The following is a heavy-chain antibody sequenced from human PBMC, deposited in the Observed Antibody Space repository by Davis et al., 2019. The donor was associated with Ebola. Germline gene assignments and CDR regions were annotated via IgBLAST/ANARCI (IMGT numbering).Heavy chain of an antibody. CDR1: GGTFSSYA. CDR3: ASLGTHCSGGSCYDYYYYAMDV. V-gene: IGHV1-69*13. Sequence: SVKVSCKASGGTFSSYAISWVRQAPGQGLEWMGGIIPIFGTANYAQKFQGRVTIIADESTSTAYMELSSLISEDTAVYYCASLGTHCSGGSCYDYYYYAMDVWGQGTTVTVSS. CDR2: IIPIFGTA. D-gene: IGHD2-15*01. J-gene: IGHJ6*02.